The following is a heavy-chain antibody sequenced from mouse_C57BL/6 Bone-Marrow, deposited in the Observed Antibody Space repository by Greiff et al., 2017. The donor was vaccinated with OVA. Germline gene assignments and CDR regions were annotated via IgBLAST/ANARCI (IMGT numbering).Heavy chain of an antibody. D-gene: IGHD2-4*01. J-gene: IGHJ1*03. CDR1: GFSLTSYG. CDR2: IWSGGST. CDR3: ARRGIYYDYDEDFWYFDV. Sequence: VKLMESGPGLVQPSQSLSITCTVSGFSLTSYGVHWVRQSPGKGLEWLGVIWSGGSTDYNAAFISRLSISKDNSKSQVFFKMNSLQADDTAIYYCARRGIYYDYDEDFWYFDVWGTGTTVTVSS. V-gene: IGHV2-2*01.